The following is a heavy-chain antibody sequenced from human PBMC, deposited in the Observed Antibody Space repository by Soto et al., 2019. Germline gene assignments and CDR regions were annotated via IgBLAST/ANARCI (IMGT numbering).Heavy chain of an antibody. J-gene: IGHJ6*03. Sequence: QVQLQQWGAGLLKPSETLSLTGAVYGGSFSGYYWSWIRQPPGKGLEWIGEINHSGSTNYNPSLKSRVTISVDTSQNQFSLKLSSVTAAEMAGYYCARLGGYCSSTSCPAKGYYYYYMDVWGKGTTVTVSS. V-gene: IGHV4-34*01. CDR1: GGSFSGYY. CDR2: INHSGST. CDR3: ARLGGYCSSTSCPAKGYYYYYMDV. D-gene: IGHD2-2*01.